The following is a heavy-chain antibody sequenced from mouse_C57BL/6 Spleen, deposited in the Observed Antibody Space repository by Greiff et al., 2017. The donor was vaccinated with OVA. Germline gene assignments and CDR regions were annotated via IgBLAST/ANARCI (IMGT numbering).Heavy chain of an antibody. CDR2: IWTGGGT. V-gene: IGHV2-9-1*01. CDR1: GFSLTSYA. CDR3: ARNYGGYDAGAWFAY. J-gene: IGHJ3*01. D-gene: IGHD2-2*01. Sequence: QVQLQQSGPGLVAPSQSLSITCTVSGFSLTSYAISWVRQPPGKGLEWLGVIWTGGGTNYNSALKSRLSISKDNSKSQVFLKMNSLQTDDTARYYCARNYGGYDAGAWFAYWGQGTLVTVSA.